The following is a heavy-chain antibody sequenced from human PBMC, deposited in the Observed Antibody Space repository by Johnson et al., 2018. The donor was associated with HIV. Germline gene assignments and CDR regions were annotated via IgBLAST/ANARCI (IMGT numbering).Heavy chain of an antibody. Sequence: QVQLVESGGGVVQPGRSLRLSCAASGFTFNNYAMHWVRQAPGKGLEWVAVISYDGSNEFYADSVRGRFTISRDNSKNTLYLQMNSLRAEDTAVYYCAKGLGGAFDIWGQGTMVTVYS. V-gene: IGHV3-30-3*01. CDR2: ISYDGSNE. CDR1: GFTFNNYA. J-gene: IGHJ3*02. D-gene: IGHD3-16*01. CDR3: AKGLGGAFDI.